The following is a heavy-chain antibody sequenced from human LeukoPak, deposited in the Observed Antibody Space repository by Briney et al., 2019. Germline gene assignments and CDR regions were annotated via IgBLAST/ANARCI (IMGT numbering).Heavy chain of an antibody. CDR3: ARVPSTSWNSDY. V-gene: IGHV4-39*07. Sequence: SETLSLTCTESSDSISSSSYYWGWIRQPPGKGLEWIGNIYYSGLTYYNPSLKSRVSLSVDTSKNQFSLKLHSVTAADTAVYYCARVPSTSWNSDYWRQGIRHSVST. J-gene: IGHJ4*02. CDR2: IYYSGLT. CDR1: SDSISSSSYY. D-gene: IGHD6-13*01.